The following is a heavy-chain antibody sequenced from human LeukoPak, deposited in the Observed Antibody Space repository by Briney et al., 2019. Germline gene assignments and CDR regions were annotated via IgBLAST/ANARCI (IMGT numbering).Heavy chain of an antibody. Sequence: SVKVSCKASGGTFSSYAISWVRQAPGQGLEWMGGIIPIFGTANYAQKFQGRVTITADESTSPAYMELSSLRSEDTAVYYCARAIGYCSSTSCYTGDYWVQGTLVTVSS. D-gene: IGHD2-2*02. J-gene: IGHJ4*02. V-gene: IGHV1-69*13. CDR3: ARAIGYCSSTSCYTGDY. CDR1: GGTFSSYA. CDR2: IIPIFGTA.